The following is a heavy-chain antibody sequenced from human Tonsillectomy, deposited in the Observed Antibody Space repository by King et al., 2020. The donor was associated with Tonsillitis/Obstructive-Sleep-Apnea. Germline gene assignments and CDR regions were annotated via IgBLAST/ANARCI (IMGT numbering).Heavy chain of an antibody. CDR1: GFTFSAYS. D-gene: IGHD4-23*01. CDR2: ISYDDGSNK. V-gene: IGHV3-30*04. CDR3: ARGENYGGTYYF. Sequence: VQLVESGGGVVQPGRSLRLSCAASGFTFSAYSMHWVRQAPGRGLEGVALISYDDGSNKYYADSVKGRFTISRDNSRKMLYLQINILRPDDTAVYYCARGENYGGTYYFWGQGTLVTVSS. J-gene: IGHJ4*02.